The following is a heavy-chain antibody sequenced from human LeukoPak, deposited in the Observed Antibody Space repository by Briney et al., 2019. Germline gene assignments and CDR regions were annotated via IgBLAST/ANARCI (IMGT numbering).Heavy chain of an antibody. CDR2: ISSSSSYI. CDR1: GFTFSIYS. J-gene: IGHJ4*02. CDR3: ARDIGYSYGYPFDY. V-gene: IGHV3-21*01. Sequence: PGGSLGLSCAASGFTFSIYSMNWVRQAPGKGLEWVSSISSSSSYIYYADSLKGRFTISRDNAKNSLYLQMNSLRAEDTAVYYCARDIGYSYGYPFDYWGQGTLVTVSS. D-gene: IGHD5-18*01.